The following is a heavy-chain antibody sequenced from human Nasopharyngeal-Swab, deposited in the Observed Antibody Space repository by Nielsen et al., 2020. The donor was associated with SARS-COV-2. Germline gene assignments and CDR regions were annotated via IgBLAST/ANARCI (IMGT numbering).Heavy chain of an antibody. V-gene: IGHV1-8*01. CDR3: ARVGDSSDYYYVDAFDI. CDR1: GYTFTSYD. CDR2: MNPNSGNT. D-gene: IGHD3-22*01. Sequence: ASVTVSCKASGYTFTSYDINWVRQATGQGLEWMGWMNPNSGNTGYAQKFQGRVTMTRNTSISTAYMELSSMRSEDTAVYYCARVGDSSDYYYVDAFDIWGQGTMVTVSS. J-gene: IGHJ3*02.